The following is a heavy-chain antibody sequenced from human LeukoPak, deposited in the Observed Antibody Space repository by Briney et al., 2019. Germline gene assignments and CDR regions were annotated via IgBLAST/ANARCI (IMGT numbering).Heavy chain of an antibody. V-gene: IGHV4-59*08. J-gene: IGHJ4*02. CDR1: GGSISSYY. CDR2: IYYSGST. CDR3: ANLYCSGGSCYLDY. D-gene: IGHD2-15*01. Sequence: PSETLSLTCTVSGGSISSYYWSWIRQPPGKGLEWIGYIYYSGSTNYNPSLKSRVTISVDTSKSQFSLKVSSVTAADTAVYYCANLYCSGGSCYLDYWGQGTLVTVSS.